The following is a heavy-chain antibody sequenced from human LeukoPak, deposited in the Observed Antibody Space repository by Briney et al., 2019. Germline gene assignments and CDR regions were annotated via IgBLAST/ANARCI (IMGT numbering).Heavy chain of an antibody. CDR1: GGSISSYY. D-gene: IGHD6-19*01. CDR2: IYYSGIT. Sequence: SETLSLTCAVSGGSISSYYWAWIRQPPGKGLEWIGYIYYSGITDYNPSLKSRVTMSVDTSKNQFSLKLISVAAADTAVYYCAREGSGAAGTFDYWGQGTLVTVSS. CDR3: AREGSGAAGTFDY. J-gene: IGHJ4*02. V-gene: IGHV4-59*01.